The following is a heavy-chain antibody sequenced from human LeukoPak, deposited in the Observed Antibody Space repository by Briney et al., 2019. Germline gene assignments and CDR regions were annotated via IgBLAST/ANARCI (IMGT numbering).Heavy chain of an antibody. D-gene: IGHD6-13*01. CDR1: GGSISSGGYY. CDR2: IYYSGST. V-gene: IGHV4-31*03. Sequence: SETLSLTCTVSGGSISSGGYYRSWIRQHPGKGLEWIGYIYYSGSTYYNPSLKSRVTISVDTSKNQFSLKLSSVTAADTAVYYCARGFLRDNSSSWYPFDPWGQGTLVTVSS. J-gene: IGHJ5*02. CDR3: ARGFLRDNSSSWYPFDP.